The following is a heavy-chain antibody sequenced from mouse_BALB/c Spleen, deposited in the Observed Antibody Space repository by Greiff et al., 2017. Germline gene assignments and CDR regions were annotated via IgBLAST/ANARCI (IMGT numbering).Heavy chain of an antibody. Sequence: VQLQQSGAELVKPGASVKLSCTASGFNIKDTYMHWVKQRPEQGLEWIGRIDPANGTTKYDPKFQGKATITADTSSNTAYLQLSSLTSEDTAVYYCASGTAAVYYAMDYWGQGTSVTVSS. CDR1: GFNIKDTY. CDR3: ASGTAAVYYAMDY. D-gene: IGHD4-1*01. V-gene: IGHV14-3*02. J-gene: IGHJ4*01. CDR2: IDPANGTT.